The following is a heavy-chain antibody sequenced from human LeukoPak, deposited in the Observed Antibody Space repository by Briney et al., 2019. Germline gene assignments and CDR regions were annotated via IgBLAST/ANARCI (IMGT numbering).Heavy chain of an antibody. CDR2: ITHKSGAT. CDR1: GYTFTDYY. V-gene: IGHV1-2*02. D-gene: IGHD2-21*01. Sequence: ASVKVSCKASGYTFTDYYIHWVRQAPGQEFEWMGWITHKSGATKFAQKFQGRVTLTRDTSIRTVYMELSNLISDDTATYYCVSWAGGNSDVASFDYSGPGTLVTVSS. J-gene: IGHJ4*02. CDR3: VSWAGGNSDVASFDY.